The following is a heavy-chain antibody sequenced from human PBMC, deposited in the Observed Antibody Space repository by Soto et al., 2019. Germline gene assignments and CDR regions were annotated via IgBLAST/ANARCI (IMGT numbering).Heavy chain of an antibody. CDR3: SIGSWSAETFDV. V-gene: IGHV1-69*02. CDR1: GGTFNTYT. Sequence: QVHLIQSGAEVKKPGSSVKVSCKAAGGTFNTYTLIWVRQAPGHGLEWMGRIIPMLTVTNSAQKFQGRLTLTADKSTGTAFMEVTSLRSDDTAVYYCSIGSWSAETFDVWGQGTMVTVSS. D-gene: IGHD2-2*01. J-gene: IGHJ3*01. CDR2: IIPMLTVT.